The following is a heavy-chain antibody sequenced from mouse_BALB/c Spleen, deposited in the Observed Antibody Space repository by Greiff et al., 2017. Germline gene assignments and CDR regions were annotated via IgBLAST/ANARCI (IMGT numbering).Heavy chain of an antibody. J-gene: IGHJ3*01. CDR1: GFTFSDYY. D-gene: IGHD6-1*01. CDR3: AREELSPFAY. Sequence: DVKLVESGGGLVKPGGSLKLSCAASGFTFSDYYMYWVRQTPEKRLEWVATISDGGSYTYYPDSVKGRFTISRDNAKNNLYLQMSSLKSEDTAMYYCAREELSPFAYWGQGTLVTVSA. V-gene: IGHV5-4*02. CDR2: ISDGGSYT.